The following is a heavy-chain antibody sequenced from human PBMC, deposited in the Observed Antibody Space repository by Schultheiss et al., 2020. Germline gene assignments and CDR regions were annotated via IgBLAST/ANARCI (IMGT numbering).Heavy chain of an antibody. CDR2: IKQDGSEK. V-gene: IGHV3-7*03. J-gene: IGHJ6*03. CDR1: GFTFSSYW. CDR3: ARDRTEAYDILTGYYNNYYYYYYMDV. Sequence: GGSLRLSCAASGFTFSSYWMSWVRQAPGKGLEWVANIKQDGSEKYYVDSVKGRFTISRDNAKNSLYLQMNSLRAEDTAVYYCARDRTEAYDILTGYYNNYYYYYYMDVWGKGTTVTVSS. D-gene: IGHD3-9*01.